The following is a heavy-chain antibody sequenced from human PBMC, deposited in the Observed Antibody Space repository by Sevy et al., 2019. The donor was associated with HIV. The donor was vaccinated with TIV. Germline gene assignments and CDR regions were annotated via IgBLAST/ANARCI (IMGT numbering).Heavy chain of an antibody. D-gene: IGHD6-6*01. CDR1: GFTFSDYY. J-gene: IGHJ4*02. Sequence: GGSPRLSCAASGFTFSDYYINWIRQAPGKGLEWVSYISSSGSTIYYADSVKGRFTISRDNAKNSVYLQMNSLRVEDTAVYYCAREDIADRHFDYWGQGALVTVSS. CDR2: ISSSGSTI. V-gene: IGHV3-11*01. CDR3: AREDIADRHFDY.